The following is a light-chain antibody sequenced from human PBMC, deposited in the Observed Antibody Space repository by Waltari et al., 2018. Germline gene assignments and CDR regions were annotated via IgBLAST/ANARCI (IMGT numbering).Light chain of an antibody. CDR3: QQSYFTPRT. Sequence: DIQMTQSPSSLAAFVGDRVTITCRASQNIFTYLNWYQQKPGKAPKLLINAASTLQSEVPSRFTGSGSGTDFTLTISGLQSEDFATYYCQQSYFTPRTFGQGTRVESK. CDR2: AAS. J-gene: IGKJ1*01. V-gene: IGKV1-39*01. CDR1: QNIFTY.